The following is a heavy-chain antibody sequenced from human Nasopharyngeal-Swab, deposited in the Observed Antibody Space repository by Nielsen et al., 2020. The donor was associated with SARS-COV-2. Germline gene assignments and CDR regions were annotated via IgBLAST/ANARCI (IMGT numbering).Heavy chain of an antibody. CDR2: IGGSGGST. J-gene: IGHJ3*02. Sequence: GESLKISCAASGFTFNTYAMSWVRQAPGRGLEWVSAIGGSGGSTYYAESVKGRFTISRDNSKNTVYLQMNSLRAEDTAVYYCARASITIFGVASGGREAFDIWGQGTMVTVSS. CDR1: GFTFNTYA. CDR3: ARASITIFGVASGGREAFDI. V-gene: IGHV3-23*01. D-gene: IGHD3-3*01.